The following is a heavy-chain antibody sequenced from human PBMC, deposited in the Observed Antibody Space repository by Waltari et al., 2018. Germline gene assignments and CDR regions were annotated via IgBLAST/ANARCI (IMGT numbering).Heavy chain of an antibody. J-gene: IGHJ4*02. D-gene: IGHD4-17*01. CDR3: ARTVTPDAY. CDR1: GYSISSGYY. Sequence: QVQLQESGPGLVKPSETLSLTCAVSGYSISSGYYWGWIRQPPGKGLEWIGSIYHSGSTYYNPSLKIRVTMSVDTSKNQFSLKLSSVTAADTAVYYCARTVTPDAYWGQGTLVTVSS. V-gene: IGHV4-38-2*01. CDR2: IYHSGST.